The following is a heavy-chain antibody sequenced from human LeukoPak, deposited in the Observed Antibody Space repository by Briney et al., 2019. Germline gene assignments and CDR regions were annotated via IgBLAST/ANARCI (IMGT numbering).Heavy chain of an antibody. CDR3: ASDGSGSYDAFDI. J-gene: IGHJ3*02. CDR2: IYYSGST. V-gene: IGHV4-30-4*01. Sequence: SETLPLTCTVSGGSISSGDYYWSWIRQPPGKGLEWIGYIYYSGSTYYNPSLKSRVTISVDTSKNQFSLKLSSVTAADTAVYYCASDGSGSYDAFDIWGQGTMVTVSS. D-gene: IGHD3-10*01. CDR1: GGSISSGDYY.